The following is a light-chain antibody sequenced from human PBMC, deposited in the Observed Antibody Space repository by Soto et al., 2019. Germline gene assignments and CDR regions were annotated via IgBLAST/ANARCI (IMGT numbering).Light chain of an antibody. V-gene: IGKV3-20*01. CDR1: QSVSSNY. Sequence: DIVLTQSPGTLSLSPGERATLSCRSSQSVSSNYLAWYQQKPDQAPRLVIYDVSGRATGIPDRFSGSGSATEFTLTISRLEPDDSAVYYCQQYGISPTFGQGTKVEIK. CDR3: QQYGISPT. CDR2: DVS. J-gene: IGKJ1*01.